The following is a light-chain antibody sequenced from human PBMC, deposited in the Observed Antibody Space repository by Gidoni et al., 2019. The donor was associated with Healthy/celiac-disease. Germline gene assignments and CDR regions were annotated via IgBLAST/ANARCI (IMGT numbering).Light chain of an antibody. V-gene: IGKV1-5*03. CDR3: QQYNSYLYT. Sequence: IQITQSPSTLSASVGARVTITCRARQSISSWLAWYQQKPGQAPKRLIYKASSLESGVPARFSGSGSGTECTLTISSLQPDDCATYYCQQYNSYLYTFXXXTKLEIK. J-gene: IGKJ2*01. CDR1: QSISSW. CDR2: KAS.